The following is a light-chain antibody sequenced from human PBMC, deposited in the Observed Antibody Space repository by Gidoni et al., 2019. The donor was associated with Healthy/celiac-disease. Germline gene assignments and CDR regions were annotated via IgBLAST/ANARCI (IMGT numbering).Light chain of an antibody. CDR3: CSYAGSIYVV. V-gene: IGLV2-23*01. J-gene: IGLJ2*01. CDR1: RSDVGSYNL. Sequence: QSALTQPASVSGSPGQSITISCTGTRSDVGSYNLVSWYQQHPGKAPKLMIYEGSKRPSGVSNRFSGSKPGNTASLTISGLQAEDEADYYCCSYAGSIYVVFGGGTKLTVL. CDR2: EGS.